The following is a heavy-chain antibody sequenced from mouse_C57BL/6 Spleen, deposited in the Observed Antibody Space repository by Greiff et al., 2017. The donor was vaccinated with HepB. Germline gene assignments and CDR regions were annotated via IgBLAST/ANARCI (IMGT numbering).Heavy chain of an antibody. CDR1: GYTFTDYN. CDR2: INPNNGGT. Sequence: EVQGVESGPELVKPGASVMMSCKASGYTFTDYNMHWVKQSHGKSLEWIGYINPNNGGTSYNQKFKGKATLTVNKSSSTAYMELRSLTSEDSAVYYCARSFYYGYDWFAYWGQGTLVTVSA. V-gene: IGHV1-22*01. D-gene: IGHD2-2*01. J-gene: IGHJ3*01. CDR3: ARSFYYGYDWFAY.